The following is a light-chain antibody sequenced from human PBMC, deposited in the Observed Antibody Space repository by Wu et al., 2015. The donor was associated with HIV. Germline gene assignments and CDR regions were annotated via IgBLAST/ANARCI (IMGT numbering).Light chain of an antibody. V-gene: IGKV3-15*01. CDR3: QQYNNWPRS. Sequence: EIVMTQSPATLSVSPGERATLSCRASQSVSSNLAWYQQKPGQAPRLLIYGASTRATGIPARFSGSGSGTEFTLTISSLQSEDFAVYYCQQYNNWPRSFGRGTKL. J-gene: IGKJ2*03. CDR2: GAS. CDR1: QSVSSN.